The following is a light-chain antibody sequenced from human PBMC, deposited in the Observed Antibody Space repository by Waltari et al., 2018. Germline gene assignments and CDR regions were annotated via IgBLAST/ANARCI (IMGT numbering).Light chain of an antibody. V-gene: IGLV2-14*01. CDR3: SSYTSSSTPVV. J-gene: IGLJ2*01. CDR2: EVS. CDR1: SSDVGGYNY. Sequence: QSALTQPASVSGSPGQSITIPCTGTSSDVGGYNYFSWYQQHPGKAPKLMIYEVSNRPSGVSNRFSGSKSGNTASLTISGLQAEDEADYYCSSYTSSSTPVVFGGGTKLTVL.